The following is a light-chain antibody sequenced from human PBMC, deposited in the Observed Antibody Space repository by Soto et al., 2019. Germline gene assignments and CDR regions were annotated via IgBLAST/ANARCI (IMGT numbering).Light chain of an antibody. CDR1: RSLFYSPHNKSY. V-gene: IGKV4-1*01. Sequence: DIVMTQSPDSLAVSLVERATINCTSGRSLFYSPHNKSYLAWYQQKVGQPPQMLIYWASTRESGVPDRFRGSGSGTDFTRTISSLQADDVAVYYCQQYYRAPRTFGQGTKVE. CDR2: WAS. CDR3: QQYYRAPRT. J-gene: IGKJ2*01.